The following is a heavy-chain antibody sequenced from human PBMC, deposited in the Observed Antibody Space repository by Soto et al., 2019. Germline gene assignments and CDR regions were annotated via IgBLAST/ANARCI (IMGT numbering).Heavy chain of an antibody. J-gene: IGHJ4*02. CDR2: IRQDGSET. CDR1: GFIFRNYW. Sequence: ELQLVESGGGLVQPGGSLRLSCTVSGFIFRNYWMAWACQAPGKGLQWVAVIRQDGSETHYVDSVRGRFTISRDNAKNSLYLDMNSLRADDTAIYYCTRDWDYWGQGILVSVSS. CDR3: TRDWDY. V-gene: IGHV3-7*01.